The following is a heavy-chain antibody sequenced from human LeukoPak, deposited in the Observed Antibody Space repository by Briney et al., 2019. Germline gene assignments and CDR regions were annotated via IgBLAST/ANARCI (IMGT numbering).Heavy chain of an antibody. CDR1: GFSFSTCS. CDR3: YYYDSSGFYPQTKIDY. CDR2: ITGSGANT. V-gene: IGHV3-23*01. D-gene: IGHD3-22*01. Sequence: GGSLTLSCAGSGFSFSTCSMNWVRQAPGKGLEWVSGITGSGANTYYADSVKGRFTISRDNSKNALYLRMNSLRAEDTAVYYCYYYDSSGFYPQTKIDYWGQGTLVTVSS. J-gene: IGHJ4*02.